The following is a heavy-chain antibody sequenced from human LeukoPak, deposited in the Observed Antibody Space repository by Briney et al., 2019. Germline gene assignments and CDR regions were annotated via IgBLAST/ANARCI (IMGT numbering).Heavy chain of an antibody. D-gene: IGHD6-13*01. CDR1: GFTFSSHW. Sequence: GSLRLSCAASGFTFSSHWISWVRQAPGKGLEWVSYISSSSSTIYYADSVKGRFTISRDNAKNSLYLQMNSLRDEDTAVYYCARDASRIAAAGSWFDPWGQGTLVTVSS. V-gene: IGHV3-48*02. CDR3: ARDASRIAAAGSWFDP. J-gene: IGHJ5*02. CDR2: ISSSSSTI.